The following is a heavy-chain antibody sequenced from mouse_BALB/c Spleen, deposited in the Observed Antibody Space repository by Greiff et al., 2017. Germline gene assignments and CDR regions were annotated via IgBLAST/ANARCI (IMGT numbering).Heavy chain of an antibody. Sequence: EVQLVESGPALVKPGASVKISCKASGYSFTGYFMNWVKQSHGKSLEWIGRINPYNGDTFYNQKFKGKATLTVDKSSSTAHMELLSLTSEDSAVYYCGRAHDGYCCFDYWGQGTTLTVSS. V-gene: IGHV1-37*01. CDR3: GRAHDGYCCFDY. CDR1: GYSFTGYF. J-gene: IGHJ2*01. D-gene: IGHD2-3*01. CDR2: INPYNGDT.